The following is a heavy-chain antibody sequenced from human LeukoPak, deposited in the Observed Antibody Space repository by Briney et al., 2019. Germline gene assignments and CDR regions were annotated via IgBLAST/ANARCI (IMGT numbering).Heavy chain of an antibody. V-gene: IGHV3-21*01. Sequence: GGSLRLSREGSAFIFSGHWMNWVRQAPGKGLEWVSSISSSSSYIYYADSVKGRFTISRDNAKNSLYLQMNSLRAEDTAVYYCARVVAVAGRAFDIWGQGTMVTVSS. D-gene: IGHD6-19*01. J-gene: IGHJ3*02. CDR1: AFIFSGHW. CDR2: ISSSSSYI. CDR3: ARVVAVAGRAFDI.